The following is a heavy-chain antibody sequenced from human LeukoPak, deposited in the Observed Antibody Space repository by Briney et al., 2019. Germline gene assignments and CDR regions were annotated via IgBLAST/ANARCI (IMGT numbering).Heavy chain of an antibody. CDR2: ISYDGSDK. CDR1: GFTFSRYA. V-gene: IGHV3-30*04. D-gene: IGHD6-19*01. J-gene: IGHJ4*02. CDR3: ARANSSGWWGEGIDY. Sequence: GRSLRLSCAASGFTFSRYAMHWVRQAPGKGLEWVAVISYDGSDKYYADSVKGRFTISRDNSKNTLYLQMNSLRAEDTAVYYCARANSSGWWGEGIDYWGQGTLVTVSS.